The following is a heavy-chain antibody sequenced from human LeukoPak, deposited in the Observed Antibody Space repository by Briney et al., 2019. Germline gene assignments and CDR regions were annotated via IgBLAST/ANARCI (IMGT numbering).Heavy chain of an antibody. J-gene: IGHJ4*02. Sequence: SETLSLTCTVSGVSISRYYWSWIRQPPRKGLEWIGYSYYSGSTNYNPSLKSRVTISLDTSKNQFSLKLSSVTAADTAVYYCARSGGVVPAEFYVYWGQGTLVTVSS. V-gene: IGHV4-59*01. CDR2: SYYSGST. CDR1: GVSISRYY. CDR3: ARSGGVVPAEFYVY. D-gene: IGHD2-2*01.